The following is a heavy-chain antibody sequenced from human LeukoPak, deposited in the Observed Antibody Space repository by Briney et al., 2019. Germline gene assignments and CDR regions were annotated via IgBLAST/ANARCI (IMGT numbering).Heavy chain of an antibody. Sequence: ASVKVSCKTSGYTFTGYYMHWVRQAPGQGLEWMGWISPNSGGTNYAQKFQGRVTMTRDTSISTAYMELSRLRSDDTAVYYCARETAFGAVFDYWGQGTLVTVSS. J-gene: IGHJ4*02. V-gene: IGHV1-2*02. CDR3: ARETAFGAVFDY. CDR1: GYTFTGYY. CDR2: ISPNSGGT. D-gene: IGHD4/OR15-4a*01.